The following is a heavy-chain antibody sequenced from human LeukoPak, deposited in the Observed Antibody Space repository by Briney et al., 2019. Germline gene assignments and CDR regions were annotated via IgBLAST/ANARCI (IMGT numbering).Heavy chain of an antibody. Sequence: PGGSLRLSCAASGFTFSDYYMSWIRQAPGKGLEWVSYISSSGSTIYYADSVKGRFTISRDNAKNSLYLQMNSLRAEDTAVYYCARDLRDSGSYYAPDYWGQGTLATVSS. J-gene: IGHJ4*02. CDR3: ARDLRDSGSYYAPDY. D-gene: IGHD1-26*01. V-gene: IGHV3-11*04. CDR1: GFTFSDYY. CDR2: ISSSGSTI.